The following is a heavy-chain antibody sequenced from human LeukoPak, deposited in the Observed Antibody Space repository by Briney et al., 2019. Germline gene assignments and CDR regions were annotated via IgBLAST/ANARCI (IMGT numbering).Heavy chain of an antibody. CDR2: ITGGAENT. V-gene: IGHV3-23*01. CDR1: GFTFSGHA. CDR3: ARGSGSGWPLDR. D-gene: IGHD6-19*01. Sequence: GGSLRLSCAASGFTFSGHAMSWVRQAPGKGLNWLSTITGGAENTYYADSVKGRFTISRDNSKNTVYLQMDSLRVEDTAVYYCARGSGSGWPLDRWGQGTLVTVSS. J-gene: IGHJ5*02.